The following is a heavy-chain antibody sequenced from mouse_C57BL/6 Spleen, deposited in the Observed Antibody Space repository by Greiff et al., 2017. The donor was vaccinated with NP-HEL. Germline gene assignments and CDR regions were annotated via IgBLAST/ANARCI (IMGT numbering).Heavy chain of an antibody. J-gene: IGHJ1*03. V-gene: IGHV1-59*01. CDR3: ARRGYYGSSPFYWYFDV. Sequence: QVQLQQPGAELVRPGTSVKLSCKASGYTFTSYWMHWVKQRPGQGLEWIGVIDPSDSYTNYNQKFKGKATLTVDTSSSTAYMQLSSLTSEDSAVYYCARRGYYGSSPFYWYFDVWGTGTTVTVSS. CDR2: IDPSDSYT. CDR1: GYTFTSYW. D-gene: IGHD1-1*01.